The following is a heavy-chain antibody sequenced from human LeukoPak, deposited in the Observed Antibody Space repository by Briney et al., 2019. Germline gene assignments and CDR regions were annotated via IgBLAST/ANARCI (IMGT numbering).Heavy chain of an antibody. CDR1: GFTFSSYA. J-gene: IGHJ4*02. CDR3: ARDTLAQFDY. CDR2: ISYDGSNK. Sequence: RSLRLSCAASGFTFSSYAMHWVRQAPGKGLEWVAVISYDGSNKYYADSVKGRFTISRDNSKNTLYLQMNSLRAEDTAVYYCARDTLAQFDYWGQGTLVTVSS. V-gene: IGHV3-30-3*01.